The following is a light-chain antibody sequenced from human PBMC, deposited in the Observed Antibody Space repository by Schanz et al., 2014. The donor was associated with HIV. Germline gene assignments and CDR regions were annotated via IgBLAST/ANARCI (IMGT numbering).Light chain of an antibody. V-gene: IGKV3-20*01. CDR1: QSVNSN. J-gene: IGKJ3*01. CDR2: GAS. CDR3: QQYGSSFT. Sequence: EIVLTQSPGTLSLSPGERATLSCRASQSVNSNLAWYQQKSGQAPTLLIYGASKRATGIPDRFIGGGSGTDFTLTISRLEPEDFAVYYCQQYGSSFTFGPGTKVDIK.